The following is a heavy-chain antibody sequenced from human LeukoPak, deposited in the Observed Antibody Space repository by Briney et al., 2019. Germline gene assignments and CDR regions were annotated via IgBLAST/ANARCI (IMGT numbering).Heavy chain of an antibody. CDR3: ELSYYDFWSGHRAFDI. V-gene: IGHV3-66*01. D-gene: IGHD3-3*01. Sequence: GGSLRLSCAASGFTVSSNYMSWVRQAPGKGLEWVSVIYSGGSTYYADSVKGRFTISGDNSKNTLYLQMNSLRAEDTAVYYCELSYYDFWSGHRAFDIWGQGTMVTVSS. CDR2: IYSGGST. CDR1: GFTVSSNY. J-gene: IGHJ3*02.